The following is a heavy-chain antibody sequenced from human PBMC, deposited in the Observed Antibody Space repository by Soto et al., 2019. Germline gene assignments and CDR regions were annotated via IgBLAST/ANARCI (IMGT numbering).Heavy chain of an antibody. Sequence: QVQLVESGGGVVQPGRSLRLSCAASGFTFSSYGMHWVRQAPGKGLEWVAVIWYDGSNKYYADSVKGRFTISRDNSKNTRDLQMNSLRAEDTAGYYCARDQGYSYGYYYYYGMDVWGQGTTVTVSS. J-gene: IGHJ6*02. CDR1: GFTFSSYG. CDR2: IWYDGSNK. D-gene: IGHD5-18*01. CDR3: ARDQGYSYGYYYYYGMDV. V-gene: IGHV3-33*01.